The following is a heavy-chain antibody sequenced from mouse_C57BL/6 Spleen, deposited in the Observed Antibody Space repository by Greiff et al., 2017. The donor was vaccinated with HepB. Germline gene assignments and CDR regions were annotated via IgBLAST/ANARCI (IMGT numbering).Heavy chain of an antibody. CDR1: GFTFSSYA. J-gene: IGHJ2*01. V-gene: IGHV5-4*01. Sequence: EVKLVESGGGLVKPGGSLKLSCAASGFTFSSYAMSWVRQTPEKRLEWVATISDGGSYTYYTDNVKGRFTLSRDNAKNNLYLQMSQLKSEDTAMYYCARDKGNLLRTNYCDYWGQGTTLTVSS. D-gene: IGHD1-1*01. CDR2: ISDGGSYT. CDR3: ARDKGNLLRTNYCDY.